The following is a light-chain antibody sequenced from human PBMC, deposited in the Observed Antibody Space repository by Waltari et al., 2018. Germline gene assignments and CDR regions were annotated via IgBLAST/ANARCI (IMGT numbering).Light chain of an antibody. Sequence: DIVLTQSPATLSLSPGERATLSCRASQSVSNFLAWYQQKPGQAPRLLIYDASNRATGIPARFSGSGSGTDFTLTISSLEPEDFAVYYCQQRYNWPPLTFGQGTKVEIK. J-gene: IGKJ1*01. CDR1: QSVSNF. V-gene: IGKV3-11*01. CDR3: QQRYNWPPLT. CDR2: DAS.